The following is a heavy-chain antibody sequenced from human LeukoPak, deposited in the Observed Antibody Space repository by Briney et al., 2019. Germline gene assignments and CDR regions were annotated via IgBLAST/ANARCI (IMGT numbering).Heavy chain of an antibody. V-gene: IGHV3-66*01. CDR2: IYSGGST. Sequence: GGSLRLSCAASGFTVSSNYMSWVRQAPGKGLEWVSVIYSGGSTYYADSVKGRFTISRDNSKNTLYLQMNSLRAEDTAVYYCATPPPGSGYDLGYLGYWGQGTLVTVSS. CDR3: ATPPPGSGYDLGYLGY. J-gene: IGHJ4*02. CDR1: GFTVSSNY. D-gene: IGHD5-12*01.